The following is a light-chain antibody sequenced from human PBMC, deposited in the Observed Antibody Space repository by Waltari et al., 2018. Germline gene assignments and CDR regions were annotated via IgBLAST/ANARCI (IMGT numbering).Light chain of an antibody. J-gene: IGLJ2*01. V-gene: IGLV1-40*01. CDR2: GTN. Sequence: QSVVAQPPSVSGTPGQRVTISCTGSSSTIGAYDVHWYQQLPGTAPKLLIYGTNSRPSGVPDRFSGSKSVTSASLVIAGLQVEDEADYYCQTYDRSLSASVFGGGTKLTVL. CDR3: QTYDRSLSASV. CDR1: SSTIGAYD.